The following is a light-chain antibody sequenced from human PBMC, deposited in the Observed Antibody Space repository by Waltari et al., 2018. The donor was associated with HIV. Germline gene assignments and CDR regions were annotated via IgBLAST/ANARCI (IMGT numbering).Light chain of an antibody. CDR1: SSDVGGYKI. J-gene: IGLJ1*01. V-gene: IGLV2-8*01. CDR3: SSYAGRNNYV. CDR2: EVS. Sequence: QSALTQPPSASGSPGQSVTISCTGTSSDVGGYKIVSWYQQQPGKAPKLMIYEVSKRPSGVPDRFSGSKSGNTASLTVSGLQAEDEADYYCSSYAGRNNYVFGTGTKVTVL.